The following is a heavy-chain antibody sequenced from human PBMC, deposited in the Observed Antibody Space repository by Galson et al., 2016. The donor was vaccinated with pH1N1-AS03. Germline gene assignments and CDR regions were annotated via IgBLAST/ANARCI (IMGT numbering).Heavy chain of an antibody. V-gene: IGHV2-5*02. CDR2: IYWDDDK. D-gene: IGHD3-10*02. J-gene: IGHJ4*02. Sequence: PALVKPTQTLTLTCTFSGFSLSTTGVGVAWIRQPPAKALEWLALIYWDDDKRYNSSLRDRLTITRDTSKNQVVLTMTNMDPVDTATYYCAHDSRHVPGRPLGFWGQGTLVTVSS. CDR1: GFSLSTTGVG. CDR3: AHDSRHVPGRPLGF.